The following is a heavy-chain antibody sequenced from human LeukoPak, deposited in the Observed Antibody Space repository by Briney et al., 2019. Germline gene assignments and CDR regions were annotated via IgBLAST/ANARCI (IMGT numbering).Heavy chain of an antibody. CDR3: ASTFYGDSPPY. J-gene: IGHJ4*02. Sequence: PGGSLRLSCAASGFTFSNYAMNWVRQAPGKGLEWVSTISGNGGSTYYADSVKGRFTISRDNSKNTLYLQMNSLRAEDTAVYYCASTFYGDSPPYWGQGTLVTVSS. CDR1: GFTFSNYA. V-gene: IGHV3-23*01. D-gene: IGHD4-17*01. CDR2: ISGNGGST.